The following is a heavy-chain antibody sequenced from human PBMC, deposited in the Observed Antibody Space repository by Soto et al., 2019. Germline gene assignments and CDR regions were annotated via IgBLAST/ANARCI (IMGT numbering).Heavy chain of an antibody. Sequence: ASVKVSCKASGYTFTSYYMHWVRQAPGQGLEWMGITNPSGGSTSYAQKFQGRVTMTRDTSTSTVYMELSSLRSEDTAVYYCAREDRRYCISTSCCVFDYGGQETLVTVPS. J-gene: IGHJ4*02. V-gene: IGHV1-46*01. CDR3: AREDRRYCISTSCCVFDY. CDR2: TNPSGGST. D-gene: IGHD2-2*01. CDR1: GYTFTSYY.